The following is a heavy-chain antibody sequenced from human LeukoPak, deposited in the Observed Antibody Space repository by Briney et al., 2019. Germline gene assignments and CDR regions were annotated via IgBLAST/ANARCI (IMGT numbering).Heavy chain of an antibody. CDR1: GYTFTGYY. CDR2: INPNSGGT. V-gene: IGHV1-2*02. CDR3: APTGSTRGAVTTCYFDY. Sequence: ASVKVSCKASGYTFTGYYIHWVRQAPGQGLEWMGWINPNSGGTNSAQKFQGRVTMTRDTSISTAYMELSNLRSDDTAVYYCAPTGSTRGAVTTCYFDYWGQGTLVTVSS. J-gene: IGHJ4*02. D-gene: IGHD2-2*01.